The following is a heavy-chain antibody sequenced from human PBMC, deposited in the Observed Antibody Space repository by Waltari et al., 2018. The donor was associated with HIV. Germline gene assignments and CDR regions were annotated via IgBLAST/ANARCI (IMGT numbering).Heavy chain of an antibody. CDR2: MDPNRCNT. J-gene: IGHJ4*02. CDR3: VRGRATVAGVYYFDY. V-gene: IGHV1-8*01. Sequence: QVQLVQSGAEVKKPGASVKVSCKASGYTFTSYDINWVRQATGQGLEWLGWMDPNRCNTGYAQSLRGKVTRTRNTSRSTAYMELSSLRSEDTAVDYCVRGRATVAGVYYFDYWGQGTLVTVSS. CDR1: GYTFTSYD. D-gene: IGHD4-17*01.